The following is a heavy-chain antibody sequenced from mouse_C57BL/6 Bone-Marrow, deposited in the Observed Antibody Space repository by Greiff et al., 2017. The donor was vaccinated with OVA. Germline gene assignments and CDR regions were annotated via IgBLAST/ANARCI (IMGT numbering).Heavy chain of an antibody. V-gene: IGHV1-55*01. CDR2: IYPGSGST. CDR1: GYTFTSYW. J-gene: IGHJ4*01. Sequence: QVQLQQPGAELVKPGASVKMSCKASGYTFTSYWITWVKQRPGQGLEWIGDIYPGSGSTNYNEKFKSKATLTVDTSSSTAYMQLSSLTSDDSAVYYCAKGENSNYLYYAMDYWGQGTSVTVSS. D-gene: IGHD2-5*01. CDR3: AKGENSNYLYYAMDY.